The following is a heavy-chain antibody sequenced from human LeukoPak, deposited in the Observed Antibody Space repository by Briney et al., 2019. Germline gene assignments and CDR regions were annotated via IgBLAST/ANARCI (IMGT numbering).Heavy chain of an antibody. V-gene: IGHV4-31*03. CDR3: ARGWATIKYYFDY. J-gene: IGHJ4*01. CDR1: GGSISSSGYY. CDR2: IYYSGST. D-gene: IGHD5-12*01. Sequence: SQTLSLTCTVSGGSISSSGYYWSWIRQHPGKGLEWIGYIYYSGSTYYNPSLKSRVTISVDTSKNQFSLKLSSVTAADTAVYYCARGWATIKYYFDYWGQGTLVTVSS.